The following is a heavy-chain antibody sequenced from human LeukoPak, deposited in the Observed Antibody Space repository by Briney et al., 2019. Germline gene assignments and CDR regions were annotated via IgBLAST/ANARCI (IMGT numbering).Heavy chain of an antibody. J-gene: IGHJ4*02. V-gene: IGHV1-69*01. CDR3: ARGLSTATTFYFDF. D-gene: IGHD4-17*01. CDR2: IIPIFGTA. CDR1: GGTFSSYA. Sequence: ASVKVSCKASGGTFSSYAISWVRQAPGQGLEWMGGIIPIFGTANYAQKFQGRVTITADESTSTAYMELSSLRSEDTAVYYCARGLSTATTFYFDFWGQGTRVIVSS.